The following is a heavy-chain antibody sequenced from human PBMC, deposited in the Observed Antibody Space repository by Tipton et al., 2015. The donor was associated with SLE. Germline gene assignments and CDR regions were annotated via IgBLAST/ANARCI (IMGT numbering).Heavy chain of an antibody. Sequence: QLVQSGPEVKKPGASVKVSCKASGYTFTRYGVTWVRQAPGQGLEWMGWISAYNGNTDYAQKFQGRVTMTRDMSITTAYMELSGLTSDDTAVYYCARDREYYNDSHDAFDKWDPGTKVVVS. J-gene: IGHJ3*02. CDR2: ISAYNGNT. CDR1: GYTFTRYG. CDR3: ARDREYYNDSHDAFDK. V-gene: IGHV1-18*01. D-gene: IGHD3-22*01.